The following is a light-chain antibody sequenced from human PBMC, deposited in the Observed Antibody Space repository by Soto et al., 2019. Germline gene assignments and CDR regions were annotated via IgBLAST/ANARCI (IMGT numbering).Light chain of an antibody. CDR1: SSDVGGYNY. CDR3: CSYAGITAV. Sequence: QSVLTQPPSASGSPGQSVTISCTGTSSDVGGYNYVSWYQQHPGKAPKLMIYEVSERPSGVPDRFSGSKSSNTASLTVSGLQAEDEADYYCCSYAGITAVFGTGTKVTVL. V-gene: IGLV2-8*01. J-gene: IGLJ1*01. CDR2: EVS.